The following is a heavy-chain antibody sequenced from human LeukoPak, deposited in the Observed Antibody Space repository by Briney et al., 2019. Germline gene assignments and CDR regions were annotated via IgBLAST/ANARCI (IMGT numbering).Heavy chain of an antibody. V-gene: IGHV3-21*01. J-gene: IGHJ4*02. CDR1: GFTFRIYS. CDR2: ISSSSRYI. Sequence: GGSLRLSCAASGFTFRIYSLNWVRQAPGKGLEWVSSISSSSRYIYYADLVKGRFTISRDNAKNSLYLQMNSLRAEDTAVYYCARDAGMAEIADYWGQGTLVTVSS. CDR3: ARDAGMAEIADY. D-gene: IGHD3-10*01.